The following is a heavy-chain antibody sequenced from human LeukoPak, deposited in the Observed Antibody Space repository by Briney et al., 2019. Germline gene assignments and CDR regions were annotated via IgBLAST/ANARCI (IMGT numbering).Heavy chain of an antibody. CDR2: ISSSSSYI. V-gene: IGHV3-21*04. J-gene: IGHJ4*02. CDR1: GFTFSTYS. Sequence: GGSLRLSCAASGFTFSTYSMNWVRQAPGKGLEWVSSISSSSSYIYYADSVKGRFTISRDNAKNSLYLQLNSLRAEDTAVYYRARIVGAIYFDYWSQGTLVTVSS. D-gene: IGHD1-26*01. CDR3: ARIVGAIYFDY.